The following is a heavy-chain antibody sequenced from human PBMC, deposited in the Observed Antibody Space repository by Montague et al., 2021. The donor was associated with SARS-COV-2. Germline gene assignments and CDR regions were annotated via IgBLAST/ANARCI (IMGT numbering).Heavy chain of an antibody. J-gene: IGHJ4*02. CDR1: GSSVRSYY. CDR3: ARENTVTTFGGPYYIDS. Sequence: SETLSLTCIASGSSVRSYYWSWIRQPPGKGLEWIGYIYDSGSTNXXPSLKSRVTISVDTSKNQFSLKLSFVTAADTAVYYCARENTVTTFGGPYYIDSWGQGTLVTVSA. V-gene: IGHV4-59*02. CDR2: IYDSGST. D-gene: IGHD4-17*01.